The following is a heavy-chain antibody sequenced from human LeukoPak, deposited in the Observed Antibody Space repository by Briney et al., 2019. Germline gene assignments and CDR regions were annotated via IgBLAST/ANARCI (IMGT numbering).Heavy chain of an antibody. D-gene: IGHD1-26*01. CDR1: GGPISSYY. J-gene: IGHJ4*02. Sequence: SETLSLTCTVSGGPISSYYWSWIRQPPGKGLEWIGYIYYSGSTNYNPSLKSRVTISVDTSKNQFSLKLSSVTAADTAVYYCARVKRPYYYFDYWGQGTLVTVSS. CDR3: ARVKRPYYYFDY. CDR2: IYYSGST. V-gene: IGHV4-59*01.